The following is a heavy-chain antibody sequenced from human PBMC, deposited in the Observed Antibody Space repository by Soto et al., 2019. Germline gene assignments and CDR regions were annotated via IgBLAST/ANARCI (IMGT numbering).Heavy chain of an antibody. CDR3: ARGGGYYGVLFDY. J-gene: IGHJ4*02. CDR2: ILYSGST. D-gene: IGHD4-17*01. Sequence: QLQLQESGPGLLRPSETLSLTCNVSGGAISSSSYFWAWVRQPPGKTLEWIGHILYSGSTHYNESLKSRVTNSVDTYKNQSSVRLNSVTPADTAVYSCARGGGYYGVLFDYWGQGTLVPVSS. V-gene: IGHV4-39*01. CDR1: GGAISSSSYF.